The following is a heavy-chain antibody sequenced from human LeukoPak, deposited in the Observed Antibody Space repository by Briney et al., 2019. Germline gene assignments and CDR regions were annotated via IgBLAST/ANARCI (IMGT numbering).Heavy chain of an antibody. V-gene: IGHV3-30*02. CDR3: AKDFQYYCGGDCYDKEHYYYYYMDV. CDR1: GFTFISYG. CDR2: IRYDGSNK. J-gene: IGHJ6*03. D-gene: IGHD2-21*01. Sequence: GGSLRLSCETSGFTFISYGMHWVRQTPGKGLEWVAFIRYDGSNKYYADSVKGRFTISRDNSKNTLYLQVNSLRAEDTAVYYCAKDFQYYCGGDCYDKEHYYYYYMDVWGKGTTVTVSS.